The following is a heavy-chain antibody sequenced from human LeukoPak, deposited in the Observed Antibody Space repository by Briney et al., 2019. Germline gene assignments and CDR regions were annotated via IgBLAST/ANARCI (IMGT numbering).Heavy chain of an antibody. D-gene: IGHD1-26*01. CDR1: GFTFSSYW. J-gene: IGHJ4*02. Sequence: GGSLRLSCAASGFTFSSYWMSWVRQAPGKGLEWVANIKQDGSEKYYVDSVKGRFTISRDNAKNSLYLQMNSLRAEDTAVYYCARAQGSWELRVGCDYWGQGTLVTVSS. CDR3: ARAQGSWELRVGCDY. V-gene: IGHV3-7*01. CDR2: IKQDGSEK.